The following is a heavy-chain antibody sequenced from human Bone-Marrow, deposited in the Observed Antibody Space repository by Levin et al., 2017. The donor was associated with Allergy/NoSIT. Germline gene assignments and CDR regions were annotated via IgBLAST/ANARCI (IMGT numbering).Heavy chain of an antibody. V-gene: IGHV1-8*01. CDR3: TISTGWYDAFDI. CDR2: MNPINGNT. Sequence: VASVKVSCKASGYTFTTYDIYWIRQTTGHGLEWVGWMNPINGNTGYGQKFQDRVAMTRNTTMSTAYLEVDSLTSEDTAIYYCTISTGWYDAFDIWGQGTMVTVSS. J-gene: IGHJ3*02. D-gene: IGHD6-19*01. CDR1: GYTFTTYD.